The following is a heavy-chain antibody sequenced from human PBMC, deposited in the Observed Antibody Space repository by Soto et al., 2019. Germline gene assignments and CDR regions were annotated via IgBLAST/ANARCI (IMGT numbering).Heavy chain of an antibody. Sequence: GGSLRLSCAASGFTFSSYWMSWVRQAPGKGLEWVANIKQDGSEKYYVDSVKGRFTISRDNAKNSLYLQMNSLRAEDTAVYYCARDYNRFWYSSSHSFDDWGQRTLVTVSS. CDR1: GFTFSSYW. J-gene: IGHJ4*02. D-gene: IGHD6-6*01. CDR3: ARDYNRFWYSSSHSFDD. V-gene: IGHV3-7*01. CDR2: IKQDGSEK.